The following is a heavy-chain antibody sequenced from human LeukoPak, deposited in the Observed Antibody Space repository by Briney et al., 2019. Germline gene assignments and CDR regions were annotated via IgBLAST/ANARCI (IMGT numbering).Heavy chain of an antibody. CDR1: GGSISSFY. J-gene: IGHJ4*02. Sequence: SETLSLTCTVSGGSISSFYWSWIRQPPGKGLEWIGYIYYSGSTNYNPSLKSRVTISVDTSTNQFSLKLSSVTAADTAVYYCARSYCSSTSCYDYFDYWGQGTLVTVSS. D-gene: IGHD2-2*01. CDR3: ARSYCSSTSCYDYFDY. V-gene: IGHV4-59*01. CDR2: IYYSGST.